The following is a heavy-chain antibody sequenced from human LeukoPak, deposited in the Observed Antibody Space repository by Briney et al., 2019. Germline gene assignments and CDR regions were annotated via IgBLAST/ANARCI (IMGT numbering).Heavy chain of an antibody. V-gene: IGHV3-9*01. CDR2: ITWNSGSI. D-gene: IGHD3-10*01. CDR3: AGSPNRFGEFYYYYMDV. CDR1: GFTFDNYA. J-gene: IGHJ6*03. Sequence: GGSLRLSCATSGFTFDNYAMHWVRQAPGKGLEWVSGITWNSGSIAYADSVKGRFTISRDNAKNSLYLQMNSLRAEDTAVYYCAGSPNRFGEFYYYYMDVWGKGTTVTISS.